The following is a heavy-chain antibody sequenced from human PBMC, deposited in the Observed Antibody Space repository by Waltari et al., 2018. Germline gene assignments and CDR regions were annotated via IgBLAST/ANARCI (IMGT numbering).Heavy chain of an antibody. CDR1: GYTFTSYA. V-gene: IGHV1-3*01. CDR2: INAGNGNT. D-gene: IGHD6-13*01. J-gene: IGHJ5*02. Sequence: QVQLVQSGAEVKKPGASVQVSCKASGYTFTSYAMHWVRPAPGQRLEWMGWINAGNGNTKYSQKSRGRVNVTRETAASTAYMELSSLRSEDTAVYYCARDTYSSSWFNWFDPWGQGTLVTASS. CDR3: ARDTYSSSWFNWFDP.